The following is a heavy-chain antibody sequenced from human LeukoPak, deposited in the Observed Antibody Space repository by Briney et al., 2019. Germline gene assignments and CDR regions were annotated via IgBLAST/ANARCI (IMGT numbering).Heavy chain of an antibody. J-gene: IGHJ4*02. D-gene: IGHD3-10*01. V-gene: IGHV4-59*08. CDR3: ARQVYRLIRGVYSPVYYFDY. CDR2: IYHTGST. Sequence: SETLSLTCTVSGDSISSYYWTWIRQAPGKGLEWIGYIYHTGSTNYNPSLKSRLTISLDTSKNQFSLKLSSLTAADTAVYYCARQVYRLIRGVYSPVYYFDYWGQGTLVTVSS. CDR1: GDSISSYY.